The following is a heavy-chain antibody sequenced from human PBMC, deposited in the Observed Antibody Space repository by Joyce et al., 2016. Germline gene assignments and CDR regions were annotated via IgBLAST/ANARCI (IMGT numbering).Heavy chain of an antibody. CDR2: ITWDGGSS. J-gene: IGHJ4*02. D-gene: IGHD1-26*01. Sequence: EVQLVESGGGLVQPGGSLRLSCAASGFKFDDYTMHWVRQVTGKGLEWVSLITWDGGSSFDADSVRGRFTISRDNTKETVHLQMNALRNDDTALYYCAKERGRVIDYWGQGILVTVSS. V-gene: IGHV3-43*01. CDR1: GFKFDDYT. CDR3: AKERGRVIDY.